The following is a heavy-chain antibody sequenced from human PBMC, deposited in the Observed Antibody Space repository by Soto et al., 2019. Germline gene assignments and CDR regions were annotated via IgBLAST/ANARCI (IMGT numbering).Heavy chain of an antibody. CDR1: GGSFSGYY. CDR2: INHSGST. Sequence: PSETLSLTCAVYGGSFSGYYWSWIRQPPGKGLEWIGEINHSGSTNYNPSLKSRVTISVGTSKNQFSLKLSSVTAADTAVYYCARVNDSSGYYYDAFDIWGQGTMVTVSS. D-gene: IGHD3-22*01. V-gene: IGHV4-34*01. J-gene: IGHJ3*02. CDR3: ARVNDSSGYYYDAFDI.